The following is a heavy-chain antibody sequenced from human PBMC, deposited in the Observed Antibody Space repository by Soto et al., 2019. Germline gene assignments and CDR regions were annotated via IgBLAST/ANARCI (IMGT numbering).Heavy chain of an antibody. D-gene: IGHD2-2*01. CDR2: INPNSGGT. J-gene: IGHJ6*02. CDR3: ARGIVVVPAATPPYGMDV. V-gene: IGHV1-2*04. CDR1: GYTFTGYY. Sequence: GASVKVSCKASGYTFTGYYMHWVRQAPGQGLEWMGWINPNSGGTNYAQKFQGWVTMTRDTSISTAYMELSRLRSDDTAVYYCARGIVVVPAATPPYGMDVWGQGTTVTVPS.